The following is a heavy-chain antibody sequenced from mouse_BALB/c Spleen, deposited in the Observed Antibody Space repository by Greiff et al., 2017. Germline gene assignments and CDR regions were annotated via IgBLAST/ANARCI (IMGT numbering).Heavy chain of an antibody. Sequence: QVQLQQSGPELVKPGASVKMSCKASGYTFTDYVISWVKQRTGQGLEWIGEIYPGSGSTYYNEKFKGKATLTADKSSNTAYMQLSSLTSEDSAVYFCAINWDVAYWGQGTLVTVSA. J-gene: IGHJ3*01. D-gene: IGHD4-1*01. V-gene: IGHV1-77*01. CDR3: AINWDVAY. CDR1: GYTFTDYV. CDR2: IYPGSGST.